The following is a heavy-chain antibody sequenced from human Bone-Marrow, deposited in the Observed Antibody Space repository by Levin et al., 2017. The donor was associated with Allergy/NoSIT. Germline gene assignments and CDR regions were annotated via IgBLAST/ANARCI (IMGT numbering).Heavy chain of an antibody. V-gene: IGHV1-46*01. Sequence: PVASVKVSCKASGYTFTNYYIHWVRQAPGQGLEWMGIIKPGGGSPSYPQKFQGRVTMTRDTSTSTVQMELSSLGFEDTAVYYCAREAESFDCWGQGTLVIVSS. J-gene: IGHJ4*02. CDR1: GYTFTNYY. CDR2: IKPGGGSP. CDR3: AREAESFDC.